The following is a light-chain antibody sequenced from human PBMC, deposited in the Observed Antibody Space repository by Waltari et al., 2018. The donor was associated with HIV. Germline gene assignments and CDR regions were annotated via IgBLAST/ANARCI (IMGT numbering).Light chain of an antibody. CDR3: QLYGSSSYT. CDR2: DTS. V-gene: IGKV3-20*01. CDR1: QTVSGD. J-gene: IGKJ2*01. Sequence: TQSPAALSVSPGERAVLSCRASQTVSGDLAWYQFHPGQAPTLLVYDTSVRATGVPERFRGSGSGTDFTLTISRLEPEDFAVYYCQLYGSSSYTFGQGTKLEIK.